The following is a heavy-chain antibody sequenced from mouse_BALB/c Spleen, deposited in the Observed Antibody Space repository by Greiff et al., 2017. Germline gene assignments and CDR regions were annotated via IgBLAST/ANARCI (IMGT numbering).Heavy chain of an antibody. Sequence: EVQVVESGGGLVQPGGSRKLSCAASGFTFSSFGMHWVRQAPEKGLEWVAYISSGSSTIYYADTVKGRFTISRDNPKNTLFLQMTSLRSEDTAMYYCARDYYGSSLFAYWGQGTLVTVSA. CDR1: GFTFSSFG. D-gene: IGHD1-1*01. CDR2: ISSGSSTI. J-gene: IGHJ3*01. CDR3: ARDYYGSSLFAY. V-gene: IGHV5-17*02.